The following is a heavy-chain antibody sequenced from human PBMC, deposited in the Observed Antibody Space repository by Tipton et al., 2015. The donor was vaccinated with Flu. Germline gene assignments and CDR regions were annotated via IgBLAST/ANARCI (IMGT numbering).Heavy chain of an antibody. CDR1: GFTFSDHY. CDR3: ARAAAEGFDI. CDR2: TRDKANSYTT. D-gene: IGHD2-15*01. Sequence: SLRLSCAASGFTFSDHYMDWVRQAPGKGLEWVGRTRDKANSYTTEYAASVKGRFTISRDGSRNSLYLQMNSLKTEDTAVYYCARAAAEGFDIWGQGTMVTVSS. V-gene: IGHV3-72*01. J-gene: IGHJ3*02.